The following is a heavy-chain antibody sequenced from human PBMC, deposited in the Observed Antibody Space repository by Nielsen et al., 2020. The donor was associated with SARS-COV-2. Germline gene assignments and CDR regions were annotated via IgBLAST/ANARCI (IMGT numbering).Heavy chain of an antibody. CDR3: AGAEGGDGVGY. V-gene: IGHV4-34*01. D-gene: IGHD3-16*01. Sequence: SETLSLTCAVYGGSFSGYYRSWIRQPPGKGLEWIGEINHSGSTNYNPSLKSRVTISVDTSKNQFSLKLSSVTAADTAVYYCAGAEGGDGVGYWGQGTLVTVSS. CDR1: GGSFSGYY. J-gene: IGHJ4*02. CDR2: INHSGST.